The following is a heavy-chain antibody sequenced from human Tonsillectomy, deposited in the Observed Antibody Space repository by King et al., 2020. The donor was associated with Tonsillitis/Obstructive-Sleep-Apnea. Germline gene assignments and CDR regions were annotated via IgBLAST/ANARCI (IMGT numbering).Heavy chain of an antibody. J-gene: IGHJ5*02. D-gene: IGHD3-10*01. V-gene: IGHV4-61*08. CDR3: AREGRGNWFDP. CDR2: IYYAGTI. CDR1: GGSVSSGDYF. Sequence: VQLQESGPGLVKPSETLSLTCTVSGGSVSSGDYFWSWIRQPPGKGLEWIGFIYYAGTINYNPSLRSRVSISVDPSKNQFSLGLSSVTAADTAVYYCAREGRGNWFDPWGQGTLVTVSS.